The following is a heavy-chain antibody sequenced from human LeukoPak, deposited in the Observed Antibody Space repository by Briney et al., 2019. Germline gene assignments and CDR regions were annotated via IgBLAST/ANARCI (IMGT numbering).Heavy chain of an antibody. J-gene: IGHJ4*02. V-gene: IGHV1-24*01. CDR2: FDPEDGET. CDR1: GYTLTELS. D-gene: IGHD6-19*01. CDR3: ATAPLLSGWYVY. Sequence: GASVKVSCKVSGYTLTELSMHWVRQAPGKGLEWMGGFDPEDGETIYAQKFQGRVTMTEDTSTDTAYMELSSLRSEDTAVYYCATAPLLSGWYVYWGQGTLVTVSS.